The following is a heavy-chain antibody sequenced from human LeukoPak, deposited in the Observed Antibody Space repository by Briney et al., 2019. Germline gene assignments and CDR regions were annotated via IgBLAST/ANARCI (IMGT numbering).Heavy chain of an antibody. V-gene: IGHV3-48*03. CDR1: GFTVSSNY. J-gene: IGHJ6*04. CDR2: ISSSGSTI. Sequence: PGGSLRLSCAASGFTVSSNYMNWVRQAPGKWLEWVSYISSSGSTIYYADSVKGRFTISRDNAKNSLYLQMNSLRAEDTAVYYCAELGITMIGGVWGKGTTVTISS. CDR3: AELGITMIGGV. D-gene: IGHD3-10*02.